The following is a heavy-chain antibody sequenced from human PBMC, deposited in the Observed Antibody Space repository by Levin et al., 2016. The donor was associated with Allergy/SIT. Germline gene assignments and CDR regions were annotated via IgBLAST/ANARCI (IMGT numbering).Heavy chain of an antibody. Sequence: GESLKISCAASGFTFSSYSMNWVRQAPGKGLEWVSSISSSSSYIYYADSVKGRFTISRDNAKNSLYLQMNSLRAEDTAVYYCARDYYDFWSGYDTLNYYYYYYMDVWGKGTTVTVSS. V-gene: IGHV3-21*01. D-gene: IGHD3-3*01. CDR3: ARDYYDFWSGYDTLNYYYYYYMDV. CDR2: ISSSSSYI. J-gene: IGHJ6*03. CDR1: GFTFSSYS.